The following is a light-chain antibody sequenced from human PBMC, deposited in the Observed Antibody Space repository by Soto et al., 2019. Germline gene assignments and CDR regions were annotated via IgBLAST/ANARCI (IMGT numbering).Light chain of an antibody. CDR3: SAYTHSNTVI. CDR1: SSDVAAYNF. V-gene: IGLV2-14*03. CDR2: EVI. Sequence: QSALTQPASVSGSPGQSITISCTGTSSDVAAYNFVSWYQQHRGEVPKLMIYEVIKRPSGISDRFSGSKSGNTASLTISGLQAEDEADYYCSAYTHSNTVIFGGGTQLTVL. J-gene: IGLJ2*01.